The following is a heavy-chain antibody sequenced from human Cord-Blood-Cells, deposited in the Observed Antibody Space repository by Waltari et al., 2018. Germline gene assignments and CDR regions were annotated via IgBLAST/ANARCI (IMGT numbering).Heavy chain of an antibody. CDR2: IISSSSYI. J-gene: IGHJ4*02. Sequence: EVQLVESGGGLVKPGGSLRLSCAASGFTFSSYSMTGVRQAPGKGLEWVSSIISSSSYIYYADSVKGRFTISRDNAKNSLYLQMNSLRAEDTAVYYCARLTALDYWGQGTLVTVSS. V-gene: IGHV3-21*01. CDR3: ARLTALDY. CDR1: GFTFSSYS. D-gene: IGHD2-21*02.